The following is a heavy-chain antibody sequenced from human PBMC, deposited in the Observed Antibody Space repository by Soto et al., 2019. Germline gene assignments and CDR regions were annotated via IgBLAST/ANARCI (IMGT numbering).Heavy chain of an antibody. CDR2: ISYDGRIK. J-gene: IGHJ4*02. CDR3: ARDHAPVAGTSLPGY. CDR1: GFTFSSYA. V-gene: IGHV3-30*04. D-gene: IGHD6-19*01. Sequence: AGGLLGVSCGASGFTFSSYAMHRVRQAPGKGLEWVALISYDGRIKYYADSVRGRFSISRDNSKNTLYLQMNSLRTEDTAVYYCARDHAPVAGTSLPGYWGQGTLVTVSS.